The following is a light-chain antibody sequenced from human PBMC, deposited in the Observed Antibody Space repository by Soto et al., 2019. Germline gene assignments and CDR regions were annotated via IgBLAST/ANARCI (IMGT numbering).Light chain of an antibody. J-gene: IGLJ1*01. CDR3: SSYTSTSTPYV. CDR2: DVS. V-gene: IGLV2-14*01. CDR1: SSDVGAYNS. Sequence: QSVLTQPASVSGSPGQSITIPCTGTSSDVGAYNSVSCYQQHPCKVPKLVIYDVSNRPAGVSKRFSGSRSGNTAALTISGLQAEDGAEYYCSSYTSTSTPYVFGTGTKVTVL.